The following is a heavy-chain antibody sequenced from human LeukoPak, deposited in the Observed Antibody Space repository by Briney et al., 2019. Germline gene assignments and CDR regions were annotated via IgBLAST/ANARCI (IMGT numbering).Heavy chain of an antibody. J-gene: IGHJ4*02. Sequence: SETLSLTCTVSGGSISSGSYYWSWIRQPAVKGLEWIGRIYTSGSTNYNPSLKSRVTISVDTSKNQFSLKLSSVTAADTAVYYCARDQGYYYDSSGYYSYWGQGTLVTVSS. CDR3: ARDQGYYYDSSGYYSY. V-gene: IGHV4-61*02. D-gene: IGHD3-22*01. CDR2: IYTSGST. CDR1: GGSISSGSYY.